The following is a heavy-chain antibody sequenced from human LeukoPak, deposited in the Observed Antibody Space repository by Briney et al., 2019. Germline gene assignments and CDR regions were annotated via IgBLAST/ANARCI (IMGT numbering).Heavy chain of an antibody. D-gene: IGHD2-2*01. V-gene: IGHV4-38-2*01. CDR2: IYHSGST. CDR1: GYSISRGYY. CDR3: ARRPCSSTSCLMDY. J-gene: IGHJ4*02. Sequence: SETLSLTCAVSGYSISRGYYWGWIRQPPGKGLGWIGSIYHSGSTYYNPSLKSRVTISVDTSKNQFSLKLSSVTAADTAVYYCARRPCSSTSCLMDYWGQGTLVTVSS.